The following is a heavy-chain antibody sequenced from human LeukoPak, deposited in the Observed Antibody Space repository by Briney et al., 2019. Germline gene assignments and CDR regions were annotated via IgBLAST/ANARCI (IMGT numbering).Heavy chain of an antibody. CDR3: AREVPNYCGSGSYYDY. CDR1: GYTFTSYA. J-gene: IGHJ4*02. CDR2: INAGNGNT. V-gene: IGHV1-3*03. D-gene: IGHD3-10*01. Sequence: ASVKVSCKASGYTFTSYAMHWVRQAPGQRLEWMGWINAGNGNTKYSQEFQGRVTITRDTSASTAYMELSSLRPEDMAVYYCAREVPNYCGSGSYYDYWGQGTLVTVSS.